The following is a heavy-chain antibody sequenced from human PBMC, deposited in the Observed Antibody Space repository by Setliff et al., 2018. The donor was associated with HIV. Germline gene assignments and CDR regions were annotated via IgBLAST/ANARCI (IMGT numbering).Heavy chain of an antibody. V-gene: IGHV3-9*01. J-gene: IGHJ4*02. CDR3: ARGYCSSTTCLYYFDY. Sequence: GGSLRLSCAASGFTFDDYAMHWVRQVPGKGLEWASGISQNGRSVGYADSVKGRFTISRDNAKNSLYLQMNSLRAEDTAVYYCARGYCSSTTCLYYFDYWGQGTLVTVSS. D-gene: IGHD2-2*01. CDR2: ISQNGRSV. CDR1: GFTFDDYA.